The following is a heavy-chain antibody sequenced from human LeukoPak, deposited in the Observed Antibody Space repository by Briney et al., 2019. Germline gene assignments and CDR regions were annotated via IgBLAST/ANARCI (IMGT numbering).Heavy chain of an antibody. CDR1: GFTFSSYW. D-gene: IGHD6-19*01. CDR3: ARVGGWPLDAFDI. Sequence: GGSLRLPCAASGFTFSSYWMSWVRQAPGKGLEWVANIKQDGSEKYYVDSVKGRFTISRDNAKNSLYLQMNSLRAEDTAVYYCARVGGWPLDAFDIWGQGTMVTVSS. V-gene: IGHV3-7*01. CDR2: IKQDGSEK. J-gene: IGHJ3*02.